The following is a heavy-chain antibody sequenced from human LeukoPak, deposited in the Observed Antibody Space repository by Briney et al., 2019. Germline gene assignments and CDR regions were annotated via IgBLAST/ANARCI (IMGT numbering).Heavy chain of an antibody. Sequence: GASVKVSCKASGYTFTSYGISWVRQAPGQGLEWMGWISAYNGNTNYAQKFQGRVTMTRDTSTSTVYMELSSLRSEDTAVYYCARGMVTGSGNDAFDIWGQGTMVTVSS. CDR2: ISAYNGNT. V-gene: IGHV1-18*01. J-gene: IGHJ3*02. D-gene: IGHD3-10*01. CDR1: GYTFTSYG. CDR3: ARGMVTGSGNDAFDI.